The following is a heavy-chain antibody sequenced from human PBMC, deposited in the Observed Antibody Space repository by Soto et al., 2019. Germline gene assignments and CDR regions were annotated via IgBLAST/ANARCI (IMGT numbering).Heavy chain of an antibody. CDR2: IYYSGST. J-gene: IGHJ4*02. CDR1: GGSISSGDYY. V-gene: IGHV4-30-4*01. Sequence: SETLSLTCTVSGGSISSGDYYWSWIRQPPGKGLEWIGYIYYSGSTYYNPSLKSRVTISVDTSKNQFSLKLSSVTAADTAVYYCARGLPYNWNPYLDYWGQGTLVTVSS. D-gene: IGHD1-20*01. CDR3: ARGLPYNWNPYLDY.